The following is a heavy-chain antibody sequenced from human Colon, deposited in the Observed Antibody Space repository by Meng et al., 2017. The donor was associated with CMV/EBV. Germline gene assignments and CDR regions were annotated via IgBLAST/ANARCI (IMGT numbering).Heavy chain of an antibody. CDR3: ARVKDFYDHCVGY. Sequence: CKASGYTFTTYYIHWVRQAPGQGLEWMGRITPTSGNTNYAEKFQGRVTMTRDTSSNTAYMELTSLTSDDTAVYYCARVKDFYDHCVGYWGQGTLVTVSS. CDR1: GYTFTTYY. CDR2: ITPTSGNT. D-gene: IGHD3-3*01. V-gene: IGHV1-2*06. J-gene: IGHJ4*02.